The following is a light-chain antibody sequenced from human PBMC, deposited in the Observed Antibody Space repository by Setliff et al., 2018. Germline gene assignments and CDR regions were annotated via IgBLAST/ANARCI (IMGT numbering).Light chain of an antibody. V-gene: IGLV1-40*01. Sequence: QSVLTQPPSVSGAPGQTVTISCSNIGAGFGVHWYQHLPGTAPKLLIYTNNNRPSGVPDRFSGSRSGTSASLAIIGLQAEDEADYYCQSYGGGLSLYVFGTGTKVTVL. CDR3: QSYGGGLSLYV. CDR1: NIGAGFG. J-gene: IGLJ1*01. CDR2: TNN.